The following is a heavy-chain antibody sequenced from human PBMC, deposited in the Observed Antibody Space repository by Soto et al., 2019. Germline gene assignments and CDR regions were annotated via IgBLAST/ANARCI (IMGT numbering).Heavy chain of an antibody. CDR3: ARGLGYSSGLYAPGYFDY. D-gene: IGHD6-19*01. V-gene: IGHV4-34*01. J-gene: IGHJ4*02. CDR1: GGSFSGYY. Sequence: QVQLQQWGAGLLKPTETLSLTCAVYGGSFSGYYWSWIRQPPGTGLEWIGEINHSGSTNYDPSLKSRVTISVDTSKNQVSLKLSSVTAADTSVYYCARGLGYSSGLYAPGYFDYWGQGTLVTVSS. CDR2: INHSGST.